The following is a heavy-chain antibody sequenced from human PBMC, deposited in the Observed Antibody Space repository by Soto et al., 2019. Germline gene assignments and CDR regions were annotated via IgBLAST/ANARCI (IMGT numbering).Heavy chain of an antibody. D-gene: IGHD1-20*01. J-gene: IGHJ4*02. CDR1: GFTFSSYA. CDR2: ISGSGGST. CDR3: AKGGGITGTGSSDY. V-gene: IGHV3-23*01. Sequence: PGGSLRLSCAASGFTFSSYAMIWVRQAPGKGLEWVSAISGSGGSTYYADSVKGRFTISRDNSKNTLYLQMNSLRAEDTAVYYCAKGGGITGTGSSDYWGQGTLVTVSS.